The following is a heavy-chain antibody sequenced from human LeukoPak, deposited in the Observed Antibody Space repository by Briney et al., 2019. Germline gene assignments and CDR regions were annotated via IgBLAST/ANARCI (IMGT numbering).Heavy chain of an antibody. D-gene: IGHD2-15*01. V-gene: IGHV1-69*13. J-gene: IGHJ6*03. Sequence: SVKVSCKASGGTFSSYAISWVRQAPGQGLEWMGGIIPIFGTANYAQKFQGRVTITADESTSTAYMELSSLRSEDTAVYYCARGPRGGSFAYYYYMDVWGKGTTVTISS. CDR1: GGTFSSYA. CDR2: IIPIFGTA. CDR3: ARGPRGGSFAYYYYMDV.